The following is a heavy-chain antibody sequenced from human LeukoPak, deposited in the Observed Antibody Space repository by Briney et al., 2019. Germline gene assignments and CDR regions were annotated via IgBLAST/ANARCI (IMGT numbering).Heavy chain of an antibody. CDR3: ARYHCPNGVCDGFDY. V-gene: IGHV4-59*01. Sequence: PSETLSLTCTVSGGSISGYYWSWVGQPPGKGLEWIGYIHYIGSTNYNPSLKSRVTISVDTSKNQFSLRLNSVTAADTAVYYCARYHCPNGVCDGFDYWGQGTLVTVSP. CDR2: IHYIGST. J-gene: IGHJ4*02. CDR1: GGSISGYY. D-gene: IGHD2-8*01.